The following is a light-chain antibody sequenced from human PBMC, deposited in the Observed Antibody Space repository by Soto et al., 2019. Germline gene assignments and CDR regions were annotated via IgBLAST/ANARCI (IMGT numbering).Light chain of an antibody. CDR2: DVS. CDR1: SSDVGGYNY. Sequence: QSVLTQPASVSGSPGQSITISCTGTSSDVGGYNYVSWYQQHPGKAPKLLIYDVSNRPSGVSNRFSGSKSGNTASLTISGLQAEDEADYYCNSYAGSRSDVFGTGNKVTVL. J-gene: IGLJ1*01. CDR3: NSYAGSRSDV. V-gene: IGLV2-14*01.